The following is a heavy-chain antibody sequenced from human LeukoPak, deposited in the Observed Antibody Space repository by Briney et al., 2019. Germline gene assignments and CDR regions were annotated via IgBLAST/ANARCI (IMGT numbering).Heavy chain of an antibody. CDR2: IYHSGST. V-gene: IGHV4-38-2*02. CDR3: ARDSGLAAFDI. J-gene: IGHJ3*02. D-gene: IGHD3-10*01. Sequence: PSETLSLTCTVSGYSISSGYYWGWIRQPPGKGLEWIGSIYHSGSTYYNPSLKSRVTISVDTSKNQFSLKLSSVTAADTAVHYCARDSGLAAFDIWGQGTMVTVSS. CDR1: GYSISSGYY.